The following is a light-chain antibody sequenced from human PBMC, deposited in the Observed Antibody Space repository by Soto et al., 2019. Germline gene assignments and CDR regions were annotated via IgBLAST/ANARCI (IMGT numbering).Light chain of an antibody. J-gene: IGLJ3*02. CDR2: DVT. CDR3: SSYTNSGTRV. V-gene: IGLV2-14*03. CDR1: SSDVGGYNY. Sequence: QSVLTQPASLSGSPGQSITISCTGTSSDVGGYNYVSWYQQHPGKAPKLIIYDVTNRPSGVSNRFSGSKSGNTASLTISGLQAEDEADYYCSSYTNSGTRVFGGGTKLTVL.